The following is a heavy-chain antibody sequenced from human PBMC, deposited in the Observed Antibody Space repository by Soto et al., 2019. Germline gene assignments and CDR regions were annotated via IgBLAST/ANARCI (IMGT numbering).Heavy chain of an antibody. D-gene: IGHD3-3*01. CDR2: IYYSGST. CDR1: GGSISSSSYY. Sequence: QLQLQESGPGLVKPSETLSLTCTVSGGSISSSSYYWGWIRQPPGKGLEWIGSIYYSGSTYYNPSHKRRVTISVDTSKNQFSLKLSSVTAADTAVYYCASRYDFWSGYYSHDYGMDVWGQGTTVTVSS. J-gene: IGHJ6*02. V-gene: IGHV4-39*01. CDR3: ASRYDFWSGYYSHDYGMDV.